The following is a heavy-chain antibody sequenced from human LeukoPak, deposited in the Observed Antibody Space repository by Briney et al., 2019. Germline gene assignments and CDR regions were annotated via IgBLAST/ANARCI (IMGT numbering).Heavy chain of an antibody. CDR2: INPNSGGT. CDR1: GYTFTGYY. Sequence: ASVKVSCKASGYTFTGYYMHWVRQAPGQGLEWMGWINPNSGGTNYAQKFQGRVTMTRDTSISTAYMELSRLRSDDTAVYYCARHGYLASGSYYIVFDYWGQGTLVTVSS. J-gene: IGHJ4*02. V-gene: IGHV1-2*02. CDR3: ARHGYLASGSYYIVFDY. D-gene: IGHD3-10*01.